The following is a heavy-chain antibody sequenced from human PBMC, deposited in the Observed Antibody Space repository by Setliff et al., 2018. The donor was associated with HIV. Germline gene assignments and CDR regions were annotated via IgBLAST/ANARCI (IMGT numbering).Heavy chain of an antibody. V-gene: IGHV4-4*02. Sequence: SETLSLTCAVSGGSISSSNWWSWVRQPPGKGLEWIGEIFHSENTNYNPSLKSRVTISVDKSKNQFSLKVTSVTAADTAVYYCASEQTYYDFWSGYYLGGVFDPWGQGTLVTVSS. CDR2: IFHSENT. CDR3: ASEQTYYDFWSGYYLGGVFDP. J-gene: IGHJ5*02. CDR1: GGSISSSNW. D-gene: IGHD3-3*01.